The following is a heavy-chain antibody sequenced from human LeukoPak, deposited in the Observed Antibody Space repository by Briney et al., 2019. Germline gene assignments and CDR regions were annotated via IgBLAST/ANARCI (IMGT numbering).Heavy chain of an antibody. CDR1: GFSLSIYQ. V-gene: IGHV3-7*01. CDR2: IKQDGGEI. Sequence: GGSLSLFCAASGFSLSIYQMSWVRRAPGKGVEWVANIKQDGGEIYYVDAVKGRFIITRDNAKNSLSLQLNSLRAEDWAFYYCARVFTAAELFYYCGQGTLVTFSS. CDR3: ARVFTAAELFYY. D-gene: IGHD1-26*01. J-gene: IGHJ4*02.